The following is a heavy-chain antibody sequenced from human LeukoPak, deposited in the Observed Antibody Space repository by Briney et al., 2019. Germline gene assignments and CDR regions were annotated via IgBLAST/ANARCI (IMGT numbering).Heavy chain of an antibody. CDR1: GFTFSDYY. Sequence: KPGGSVRLSCAATGFTFSDYYMSWLRQAPGKGLEWISYISSSGSADYYADSVQGRFTVSRDNAKSSLYQQMNSLRAEDTAVYYCARTQKYYDLWSGMNWGQGTLVTVSS. D-gene: IGHD3-3*01. J-gene: IGHJ4*02. V-gene: IGHV3-11*04. CDR2: ISSSGSAD. CDR3: ARTQKYYDLWSGMN.